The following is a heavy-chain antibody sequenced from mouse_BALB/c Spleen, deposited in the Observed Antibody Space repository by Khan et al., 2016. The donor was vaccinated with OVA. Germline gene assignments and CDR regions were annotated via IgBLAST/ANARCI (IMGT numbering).Heavy chain of an antibody. D-gene: IGHD1-2*01. J-gene: IGHJ4*01. CDR1: GFSLTTYG. V-gene: IGHV2-3*01. CDR2: IWGDGST. Sequence: QVQLKESGPGLVAPSQSLSITCTVSGFSLTTYGVNWVRQPPGKGLEWLGVIWGDGSTNSHSALISRLSISKDNSKSQAFFKLKSLQTNDADTYYSASFRLRRSYAMDSWGQGTSVTVSS. CDR3: ASFRLRRSYAMDS.